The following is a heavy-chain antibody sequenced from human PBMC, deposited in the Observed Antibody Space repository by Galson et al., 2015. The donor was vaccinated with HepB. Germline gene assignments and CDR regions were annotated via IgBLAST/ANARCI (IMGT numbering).Heavy chain of an antibody. CDR2: IIPIFGTA. Sequence: SVKVSCKASGGTFSSYAISWVRQAPGQGLEWMGGIIPIFGTANYAQKFQGRVTITADESTSTAYMELSSLRSEDTAVYYCAREGGLSGWELLGWGQGTLVTVSS. V-gene: IGHV1-69*13. CDR1: GGTFSSYA. D-gene: IGHD1-26*01. J-gene: IGHJ4*02. CDR3: AREGGLSGWELLG.